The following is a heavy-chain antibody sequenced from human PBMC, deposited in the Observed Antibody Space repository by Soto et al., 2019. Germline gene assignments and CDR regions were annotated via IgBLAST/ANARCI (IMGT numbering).Heavy chain of an antibody. V-gene: IGHV1-18*01. J-gene: IGHJ4*02. CDR2: ISAYNGNT. Sequence: QVQLVQSGAEVKKPGASVKVSCKASGYTFTSYGISWVRQAPGQGLEWMGWISAYNGNTNYAQKLQGRVTMTTDTSTNPADRELRSLRSDDTAVYYCARVKWELLLCDYWGQGTLVTVSS. CDR1: GYTFTSYG. D-gene: IGHD1-26*01. CDR3: ARVKWELLLCDY.